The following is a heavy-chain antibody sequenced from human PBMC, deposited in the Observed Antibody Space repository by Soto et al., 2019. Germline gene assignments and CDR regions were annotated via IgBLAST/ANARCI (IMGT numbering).Heavy chain of an antibody. V-gene: IGHV1-2*02. CDR3: ARGDYGTGGYPFPYFDY. CDR1: GYSFTGYY. Sequence: ASVKVSCKAPGYSFTGYYIHWVRQAPGQGLEWMGWINPDSGATNYAQNFQGRVTLTSDTSISTASMDLTSLTSDDTAVYYCARGDYGTGGYPFPYFDYWGQGTLVTVSS. D-gene: IGHD2-8*02. J-gene: IGHJ4*02. CDR2: INPDSGAT.